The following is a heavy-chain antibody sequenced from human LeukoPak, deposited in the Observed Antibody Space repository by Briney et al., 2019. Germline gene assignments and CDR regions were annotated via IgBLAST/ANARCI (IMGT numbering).Heavy chain of an antibody. J-gene: IGHJ4*02. Sequence: GGSLRLSCVASEFSISTYSMHWVRQAPGKGLEWVAVISYDGSNKYYADSVKGRFTISRDNSKNTLYLQMNSLRAEDTAVYYCAKDVKITMVRGVIIMPFDYWGQGTLVTVSS. CDR2: ISYDGSNK. CDR1: EFSISTYS. D-gene: IGHD3-10*01. V-gene: IGHV3-30-3*01. CDR3: AKDVKITMVRGVIIMPFDY.